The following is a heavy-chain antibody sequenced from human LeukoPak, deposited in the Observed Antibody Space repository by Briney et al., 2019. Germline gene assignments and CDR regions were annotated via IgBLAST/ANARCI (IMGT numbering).Heavy chain of an antibody. V-gene: IGHV3-48*01. CDR3: ARDRYSSSCLFDP. Sequence: GGSLRLSCAASGFTFSSNSMNWVRQAPGKGLEWVSYISSSGTTIYYADSVKGRFTISRDNAKNSLYLQMNSLRAEDTAVYYCARDRYSSSCLFDPWGQGTLVTVSS. J-gene: IGHJ5*02. CDR1: GFTFSSNS. CDR2: ISSSGTTI. D-gene: IGHD6-13*01.